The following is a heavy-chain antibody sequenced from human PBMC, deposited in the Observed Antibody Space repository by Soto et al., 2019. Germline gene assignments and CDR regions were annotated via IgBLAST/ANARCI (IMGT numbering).Heavy chain of an antibody. CDR2: IDPSDSYT. J-gene: IGHJ4*02. D-gene: IGHD3-9*01. CDR1: GYSFTIYC. CDR3: ARITFDPYYFDY. V-gene: IGHV5-10-1*01. Sequence: GESLKISCNGSGYSFTIYCISWVRQMPGKGLEWMGRIDPSDSYTNYSPSFQGHVTISADKSISTAYLQWSSLKVSDTAMYYCARITFDPYYFDYWGQGTLVTVSS.